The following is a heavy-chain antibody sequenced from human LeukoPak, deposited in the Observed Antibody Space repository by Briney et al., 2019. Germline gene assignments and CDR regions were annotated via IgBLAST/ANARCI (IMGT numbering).Heavy chain of an antibody. V-gene: IGHV4-38-2*02. CDR2: IYHSGST. Sequence: SETLCLTCTVSGYSISSDYYWGWIRQPPGKGLEWIGTIYHSGSTYYNPSLKSRVTISIDTSKNQFSLKLSSVTAADTAVYYCARETNDITVIVVIRMGDAFDIWGQGTMVTVSS. CDR3: ARETNDITVIVVIRMGDAFDI. D-gene: IGHD3-22*01. J-gene: IGHJ3*02. CDR1: GYSISSDYY.